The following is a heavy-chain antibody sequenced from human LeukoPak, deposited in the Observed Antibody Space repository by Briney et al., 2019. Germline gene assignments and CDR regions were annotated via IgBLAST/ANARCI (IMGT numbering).Heavy chain of an antibody. CDR3: ATDYDISTGRDAFDI. D-gene: IGHD3-9*01. CDR2: ISGSGGST. CDR1: GFTFSSYA. J-gene: IGHJ3*02. Sequence: PGGSLRLSCAASGFTFSSYAMSWVRQAPGKGLEWVSAISGSGGSTYYADSVKGRFTISRDNSKNALYLQMNSLRAEDTAVYYCATDYDISTGRDAFDIWGQGTMVTVSS. V-gene: IGHV3-23*01.